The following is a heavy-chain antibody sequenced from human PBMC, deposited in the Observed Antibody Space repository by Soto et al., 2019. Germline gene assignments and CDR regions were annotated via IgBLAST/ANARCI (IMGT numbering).Heavy chain of an antibody. CDR3: ARGRSGDY. CDR2: ISAHNGNT. J-gene: IGHJ4*02. CDR1: GYTFTSYG. V-gene: IGHV1-18*01. Sequence: QVHLVQSGAEVKKPGASVKVSCKASGYTFTSYGITWVRQAPGQGLEWMGWISAHNGNTDYAQKLQGRVIVTRDTSTSTDYMELRSLISDDTAVYYCARGRSGDYWGQGALVTVSS.